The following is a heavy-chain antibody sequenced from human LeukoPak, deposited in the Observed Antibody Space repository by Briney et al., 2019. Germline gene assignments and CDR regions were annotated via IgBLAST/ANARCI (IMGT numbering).Heavy chain of an antibody. J-gene: IGHJ4*02. CDR1: GGSISSYY. CDR3: ARVTAAGGPLFDY. Sequence: SETLSLTCTVSGGSISSYYWSWIRRPAGKGLEWIGRIYTSGSTNYNPSLKRGVTMSADTSENQFSLKLSSVTAADTAVYYCARVTAAGGPLFDYWGQGTLVTVSS. D-gene: IGHD6-13*01. V-gene: IGHV4-4*07. CDR2: IYTSGST.